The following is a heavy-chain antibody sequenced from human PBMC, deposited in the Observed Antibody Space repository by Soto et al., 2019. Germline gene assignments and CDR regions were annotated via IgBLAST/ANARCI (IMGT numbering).Heavy chain of an antibody. D-gene: IGHD5-18*01. V-gene: IGHV3-23*01. Sequence: GGSLRLSCAASGFALSSYAMTWVRQAPGKGLEWVSGISGSGGRTYYADSVKGRFTISRDSSKNTLFLQMNSLRAEDTAVYYCAKDRTSLETWIQGYFEYWGQGTQVTVSS. CDR3: AKDRTSLETWIQGYFEY. J-gene: IGHJ4*02. CDR1: GFALSSYA. CDR2: ISGSGGRT.